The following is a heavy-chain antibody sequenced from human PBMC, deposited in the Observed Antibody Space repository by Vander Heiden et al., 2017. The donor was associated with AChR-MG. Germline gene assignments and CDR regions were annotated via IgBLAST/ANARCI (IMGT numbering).Heavy chain of an antibody. J-gene: IGHJ4*02. CDR3: AKGRFVGTTRPAGLDY. CDR1: GFTFSSYA. Sequence: EVQLLESGGGLVQPGGSLRLSCAASGFTFSSYAMRWVGKAQGRGLGWVSAISGSGGSTYYADSVKGRFTISRDNSKNTLYLQMNSLRAEDTAVYYCAKGRFVGTTRPAGLDYWGQGTLVTVSS. CDR2: ISGSGGST. V-gene: IGHV3-23*01. D-gene: IGHD4-17*01.